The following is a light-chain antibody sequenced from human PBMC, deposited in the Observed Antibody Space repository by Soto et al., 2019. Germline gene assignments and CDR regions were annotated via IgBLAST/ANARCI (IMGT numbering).Light chain of an antibody. CDR1: QNLGTFY. CDR3: QQHNQSPIT. Sequence: VLPQSACTLTLSPGERGTLSCRASQNLGTFYLAWFQQKSGQAPRLLIYSASRRATGIPDRFTGSGSGTECTLTINSLQSEDPAVYYCQQHNQSPITFGQGTRLEIK. V-gene: IGKV3-20*01. J-gene: IGKJ5*01. CDR2: SAS.